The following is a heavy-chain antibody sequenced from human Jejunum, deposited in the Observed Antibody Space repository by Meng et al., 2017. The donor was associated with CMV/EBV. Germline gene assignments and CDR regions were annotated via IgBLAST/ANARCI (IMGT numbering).Heavy chain of an antibody. V-gene: IGHV4-39*07. J-gene: IGHJ4*02. CDR1: GGPRRSSDSF. CDR3: ARDSSRLYNY. Sequence: GGPRRSSDSFWGRIPPPPGGGLEWIGIIYYTGSTYYNPSLESRVSISIDTSKNQFSLKLRSVTAADTAVYFCARDSSRLYNYWGQGTLVTVSS. CDR2: IYYTGST. D-gene: IGHD3-16*02.